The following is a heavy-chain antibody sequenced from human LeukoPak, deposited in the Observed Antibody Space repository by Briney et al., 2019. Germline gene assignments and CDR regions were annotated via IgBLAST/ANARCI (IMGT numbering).Heavy chain of an antibody. J-gene: IGHJ6*02. V-gene: IGHV4-31*03. CDR1: GGSISSGGYY. CDR2: IYYSGST. D-gene: IGHD3-3*01. Sequence: SETLSLTCTVSGGSISSGGYYWSWIRQHPGKGLEWIGYIYYSGSTNYNPSLKSRVTISVDTSKNQFSLKLSSVTAADTAVYYCARDPLGRHDFWSGYYTEEYYYGMDVWGQGTTVTVSS. CDR3: ARDPLGRHDFWSGYYTEEYYYGMDV.